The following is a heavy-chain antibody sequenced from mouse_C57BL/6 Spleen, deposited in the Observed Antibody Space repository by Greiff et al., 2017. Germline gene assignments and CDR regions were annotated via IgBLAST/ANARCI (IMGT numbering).Heavy chain of an antibody. Sequence: VQLQQSVAELVRPGASVKLSCTASGFNIQSTYMHWVKQRPEQGLEWIGRIDHATGNTKYAPQLQGKGTITADTSSNTAYLQLSSLTSEDTAIYYCAREVDSNNERYAMDYGGQGTSGTVS. CDR2: IDHATGNT. J-gene: IGHJ4*01. V-gene: IGHV14-3*01. CDR1: GFNIQSTY. D-gene: IGHD2-5*01. CDR3: AREVDSNNERYAMDY.